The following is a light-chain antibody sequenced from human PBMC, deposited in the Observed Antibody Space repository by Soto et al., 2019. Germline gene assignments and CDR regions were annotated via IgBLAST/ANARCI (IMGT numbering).Light chain of an antibody. Sequence: EIVLTQSPATLSLSPGERATLSCRASQSVSSYLAWYQKKPGQAPRLLIYNASNSATGIPARFSGSGSGTDFNLTIRSLEPEDFAVYYCQQRSNWPLTFGGGTKVDIK. V-gene: IGKV3-11*01. CDR2: NAS. CDR3: QQRSNWPLT. CDR1: QSVSSY. J-gene: IGKJ4*01.